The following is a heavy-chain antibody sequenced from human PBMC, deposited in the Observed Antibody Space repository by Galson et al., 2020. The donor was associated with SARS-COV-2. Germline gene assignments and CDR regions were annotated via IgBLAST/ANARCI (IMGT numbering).Heavy chain of an antibody. CDR2: IKQDGSEK. J-gene: IGHJ6*02. Sequence: QLGASLKISCAASGFTFSSYWMSWVRQAPGKGLEWVANIKQDGSEKYYVDSVKGRFTISRDNAKNSLYLQMNSLRAEDTAVYYCARVQDYYYYYYGMDVWGQGTTVTVSS. V-gene: IGHV3-7*04. CDR3: ARVQDYYYYYYGMDV. CDR1: GFTFSSYW.